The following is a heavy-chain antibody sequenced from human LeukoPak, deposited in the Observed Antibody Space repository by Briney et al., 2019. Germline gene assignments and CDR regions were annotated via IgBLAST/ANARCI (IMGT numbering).Heavy chain of an antibody. V-gene: IGHV4-59*01. CDR1: GGSISSYY. Sequence: SETLSLTCTVSGGSISSYYWSWIRQPPGKVLEGIGYIYYSGSTNYNPSLKSRVTISVDTSKNQFSLKLSSVTAADTAVYYCARDNWGWGYFDYWGQGTLVTVSS. D-gene: IGHD7-27*01. CDR3: ARDNWGWGYFDY. J-gene: IGHJ4*02. CDR2: IYYSGST.